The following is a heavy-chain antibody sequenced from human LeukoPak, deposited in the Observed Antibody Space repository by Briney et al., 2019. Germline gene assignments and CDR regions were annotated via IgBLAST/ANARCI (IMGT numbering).Heavy chain of an antibody. J-gene: IGHJ4*02. Sequence: PGRSLRLSCAASGFTFSSYGMHWVRQAPGKGLEWVAVIWYDGSNKYYADSVKGRFTISRDNSKNTLYLQMNTLRAEDTAVYYCARSRDDYDILTGCGYWGQGTLVTVSS. CDR2: IWYDGSNK. CDR1: GFTFSSYG. D-gene: IGHD3-9*01. CDR3: ARSRDDYDILTGCGY. V-gene: IGHV3-33*01.